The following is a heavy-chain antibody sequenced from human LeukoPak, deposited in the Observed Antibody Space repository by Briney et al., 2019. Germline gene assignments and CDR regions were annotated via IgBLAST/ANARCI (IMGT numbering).Heavy chain of an antibody. D-gene: IGHD6-13*01. J-gene: IGHJ4*02. CDR1: GGSISSSSYY. V-gene: IGHV4-39*01. CDR3: ARHSRRVAAASADY. Sequence: SETLSLTCTVSGGSISSSSYYWGWIRQPPGKGLEWIGSIYYSGSTYFNPSLKSRVTISVDTSKNQFSLKLSSVTAADTAVYYCARHSRRVAAASADYWGQGTLVTVSS. CDR2: IYYSGST.